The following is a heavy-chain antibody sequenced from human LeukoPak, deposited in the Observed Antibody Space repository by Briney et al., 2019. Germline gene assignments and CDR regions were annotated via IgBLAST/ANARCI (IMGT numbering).Heavy chain of an antibody. D-gene: IGHD4-17*01. V-gene: IGHV4-39*07. CDR2: IYYSGST. J-gene: IGHJ4*02. CDR1: GGSISSSSYY. CDR3: ARDAKTGTTVTSY. Sequence: SETLSLTCTVSGGSISSSSYYWGWIRQPPGKGLEWIGSIYYSGSTYYNPSLKSRVTISVDTSKNQFSLKLSSVTAADTAVYYCARDAKTGTTVTSYWGQGTLVTVSS.